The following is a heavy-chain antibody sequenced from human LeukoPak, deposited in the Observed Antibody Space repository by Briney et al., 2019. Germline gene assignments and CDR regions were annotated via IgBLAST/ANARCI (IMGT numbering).Heavy chain of an antibody. D-gene: IGHD5-12*01. V-gene: IGHV3-21*01. CDR2: ISSSSSYI. CDR1: GFTFSSYS. Sequence: PGGSLRLSCAASGFTFSSYSMNWVRQAPGKGLEWVSSISSSSSYIYYADSVKGRFTISRDNAKNSLYLQMNSLRAEDTAVYYCARDPPLGYSGYDYQPFDYWGQGTLVTVSS. J-gene: IGHJ4*02. CDR3: ARDPPLGYSGYDYQPFDY.